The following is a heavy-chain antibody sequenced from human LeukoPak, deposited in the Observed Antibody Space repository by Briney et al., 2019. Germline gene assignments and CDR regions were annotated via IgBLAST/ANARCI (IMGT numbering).Heavy chain of an antibody. CDR2: ISWNSGSI. D-gene: IGHD4-17*01. Sequence: QSGGSLRLSCAASGFTFDDYAMHWVRQAPGKGLEWVSGISWNSGSIGYADSVKGRFTISRDNAKNSLYLQMNSLRAEDTALYYCAKDRSTVTTTVGFDAFDIWGQGTMVTVSS. J-gene: IGHJ3*02. CDR3: AKDRSTVTTTVGFDAFDI. V-gene: IGHV3-9*01. CDR1: GFTFDDYA.